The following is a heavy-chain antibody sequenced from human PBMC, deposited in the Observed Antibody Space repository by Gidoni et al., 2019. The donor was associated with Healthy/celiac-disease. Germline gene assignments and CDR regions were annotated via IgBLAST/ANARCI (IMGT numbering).Heavy chain of an antibody. CDR2: IYYSGST. J-gene: IGHJ5*02. V-gene: IGHV4-39*01. Sequence: QLQLQESGPGLVKPSETLSLTCTVSCGSISSSSYYWGWIRQPPGKGLEWIGSIYYSGSTYYNPSLKSRVTISVDTSKNQFSLKLSSVTAADTAVYYCARLPSGPSGWFDPWGQGTLVTVSS. CDR1: CGSISSSSYY. D-gene: IGHD1-26*01. CDR3: ARLPSGPSGWFDP.